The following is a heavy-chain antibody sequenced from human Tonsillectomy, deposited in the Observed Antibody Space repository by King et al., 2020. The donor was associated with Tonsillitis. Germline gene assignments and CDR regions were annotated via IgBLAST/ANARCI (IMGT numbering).Heavy chain of an antibody. D-gene: IGHD3-9*01. CDR2: INTATGKP. Sequence: VQLVESGSELKKPGASVKLSCKASGYTFTSYGINWVRQAPGQGLEWMGWINTATGKPTYAQAFIGRFVFSLDTSVSTADLQISSLKTEDTAVYYCVRGGAIQDFDWYPHFVSWGQGSLVTVSS. V-gene: IGHV7-4-1*02. CDR3: VRGGAIQDFDWYPHFVS. CDR1: GYTFTSYG. J-gene: IGHJ4*02.